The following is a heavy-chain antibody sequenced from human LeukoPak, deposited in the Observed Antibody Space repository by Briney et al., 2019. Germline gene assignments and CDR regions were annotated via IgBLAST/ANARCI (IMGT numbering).Heavy chain of an antibody. J-gene: IGHJ4*02. CDR3: VIFIMGTTTTDY. D-gene: IGHD1-26*01. Sequence: SETLSLTCAVFGGSSSNYYLHWIRQPPGKGLEWIGEISHSGSTKYNPSLKSRVTISGYSSKNQFSLNLSSVTDTAVYYCVIFIMGTTTTDYWGQGTLVTVSS. CDR2: ISHSGST. V-gene: IGHV4-34*01. CDR1: GGSSSNYY.